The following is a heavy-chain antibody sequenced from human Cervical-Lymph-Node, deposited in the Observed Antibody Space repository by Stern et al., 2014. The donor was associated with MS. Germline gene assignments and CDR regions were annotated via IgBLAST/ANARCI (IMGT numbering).Heavy chain of an antibody. CDR2: INPNSGAT. Sequence: QDQLVQSGAEVKKPGASVKVSCKASGYSFTGNYIHWVRQAPGQGLEWLGWINPNSGATNYAQKFQGRVTLTRDTSISTGYMDLSRLRSDDAAVYYCARNYNCNSNYCYGMDVWGQGTTVTVSS. J-gene: IGHJ6*02. CDR1: GYSFTGNY. CDR3: ARNYNCNSNYCYGMDV. D-gene: IGHD1-1*01. V-gene: IGHV1-2*02.